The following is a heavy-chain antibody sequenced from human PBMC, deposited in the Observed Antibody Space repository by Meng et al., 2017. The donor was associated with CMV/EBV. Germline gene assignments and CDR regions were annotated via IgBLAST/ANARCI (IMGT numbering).Heavy chain of an antibody. CDR2: MYPRDSDI. J-gene: IGHJ4*02. CDR1: GYSFTSYW. V-gene: IGHV5-51*01. CDR3: AVGWYFDFDY. D-gene: IGHD1-14*01. Sequence: GGSLRLSCKGSGYSFTSYWIGWVRQTPEKGLEWMGIMYPRDSDIRYSPSFQGHVTISADKSISTAYLQWSSLKASDTAMYYCAVGWYFDFDYWGQGTLVTVSS.